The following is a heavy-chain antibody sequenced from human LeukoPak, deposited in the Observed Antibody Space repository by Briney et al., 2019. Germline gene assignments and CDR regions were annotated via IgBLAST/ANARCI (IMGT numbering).Heavy chain of an antibody. V-gene: IGHV3-23*01. CDR3: ARAGSWSSRPYFDY. CDR1: GFSFSSYV. Sequence: GGSLRLSCAASGFSFSSYVMSWVRQAPGKGLEWVSAVSGSGGSTYSADSVKGRFTISRDNSKNMVYLETSSLRAEDTAVYYCARAGSWSSRPYFDYWGQGILVSVSS. D-gene: IGHD1-26*01. CDR2: VSGSGGST. J-gene: IGHJ4*02.